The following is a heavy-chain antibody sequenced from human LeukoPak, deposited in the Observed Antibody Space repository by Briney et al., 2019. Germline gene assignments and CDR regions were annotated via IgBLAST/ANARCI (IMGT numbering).Heavy chain of an antibody. J-gene: IGHJ4*02. V-gene: IGHV4-4*07. Sequence: SETLSLTCDVSGDSISNYYFNCIRQPAGKRLEWMGRNYVPGGTNYNPSLKSRVTISVDTSKNQFSLKLSSVTAADTAVYYCARGEWLRSPFDYWGQGTLVTVSS. D-gene: IGHD5-12*01. CDR3: ARGEWLRSPFDY. CDR2: NYVPGGT. CDR1: GDSISNYY.